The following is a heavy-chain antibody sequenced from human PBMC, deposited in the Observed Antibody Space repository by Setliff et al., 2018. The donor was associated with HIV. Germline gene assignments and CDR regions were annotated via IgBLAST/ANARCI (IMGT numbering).Heavy chain of an antibody. V-gene: IGHV4-34*01. CDR3: ARARFWSGYYTGDNYYYMDV. CDR2: IYHSGTT. D-gene: IGHD3-3*01. CDR1: GGSFSGYY. Sequence: SETLSLTCAVYGGSFSGYYWTWIRQPPGKGLEWIGSIYHSGTTYDNPSLKSRVTISVDTSKNQFSLKLSSVTAADTAVYYCARARFWSGYYTGDNYYYMDVWGKGTTVTVSS. J-gene: IGHJ6*03.